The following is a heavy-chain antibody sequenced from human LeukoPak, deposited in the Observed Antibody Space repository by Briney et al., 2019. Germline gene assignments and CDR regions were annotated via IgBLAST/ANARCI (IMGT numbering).Heavy chain of an antibody. CDR2: IYYSGST. Sequence: SETLSLTCTVSGVSVSSGNNYWSWIRQPPGKGLEWIGYIYYSGSTNCNPSLKSRVTISVNTSKNQFSLNLSSVTAADTAVYYCARVKAAGDAFDIWGQGTMVTVSS. CDR1: GVSVSSGNNY. V-gene: IGHV4-61*01. D-gene: IGHD6-25*01. CDR3: ARVKAAGDAFDI. J-gene: IGHJ3*02.